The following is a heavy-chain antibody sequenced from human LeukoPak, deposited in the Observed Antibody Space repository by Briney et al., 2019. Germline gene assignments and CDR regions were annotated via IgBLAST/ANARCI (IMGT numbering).Heavy chain of an antibody. CDR2: ISTYNGYT. D-gene: IGHD3-10*01. Sequence: GASVKVSCKASGYTFTSHGVSWVRQAPGQGLEYMGWISTYNGYTHYAQKLQGRVTLTTDTSTSTAYMEMSSLRSDDTAVYYCAREGLVQGVFDYWGQGTLVTVSS. CDR3: AREGLVQGVFDY. V-gene: IGHV1-18*01. CDR1: GYTFTSHG. J-gene: IGHJ4*02.